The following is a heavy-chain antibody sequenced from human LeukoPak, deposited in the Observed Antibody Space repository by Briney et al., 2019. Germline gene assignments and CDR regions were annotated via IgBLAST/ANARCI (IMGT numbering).Heavy chain of an antibody. Sequence: GGSMRLSCAASGFTFSSYGMHWVRQAPGKGLEWVAVISYDGSNKYYADSVKGRFTISRDNSKNTLYLQMNSLRAEDTAVYYCAKGSGYFDYWGQGTLVTVSS. V-gene: IGHV3-30*18. J-gene: IGHJ4*02. CDR3: AKGSGYFDY. CDR2: ISYDGSNK. CDR1: GFTFSSYG.